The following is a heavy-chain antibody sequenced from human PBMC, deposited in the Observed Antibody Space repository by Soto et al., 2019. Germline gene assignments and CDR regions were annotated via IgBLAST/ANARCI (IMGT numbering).Heavy chain of an antibody. CDR1: GFTFSSYS. J-gene: IGHJ4*02. D-gene: IGHD1-1*01. V-gene: IGHV3-23*01. Sequence: GGSLRLSCAASGFTFSSYSMSWVRQAPGKGLEWVSAISGSGGSTYYADSVKGRFTISRDNSKNTLYLQMNSLRAEDTAVYYCAKVGFRQPSPSPPRYWGQGTLVTAPQ. CDR2: ISGSGGST. CDR3: AKVGFRQPSPSPPRY.